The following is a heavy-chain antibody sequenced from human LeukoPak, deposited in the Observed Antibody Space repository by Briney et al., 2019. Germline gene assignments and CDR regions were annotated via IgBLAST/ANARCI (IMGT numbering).Heavy chain of an antibody. V-gene: IGHV3-23*01. D-gene: IGHD3-22*01. CDR3: AKDRRWGYYDSSGYYHY. Sequence: GGSLRLSCAASGFTFSSYAMSWVRQAPGKGLEWVSAISGSGGSTYYADSVMGRFTISRDNSKNTLYPQMNSLRAEDTAVYYCAKDRRWGYYDSSGYYHYWGQGTLVTVSS. CDR1: GFTFSSYA. J-gene: IGHJ4*02. CDR2: ISGSGGST.